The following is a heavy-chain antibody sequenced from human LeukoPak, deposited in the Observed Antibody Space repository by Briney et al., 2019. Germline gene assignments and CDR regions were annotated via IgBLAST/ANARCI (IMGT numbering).Heavy chain of an antibody. CDR2: INHSGST. D-gene: IGHD3-10*01. J-gene: IGHJ4*02. CDR3: ARGYGSGSYYGY. Sequence: PSETLSLTCAVYGGSFSGYYWSWIRHPPGKGPEWIGEINHSGSTNYNPSLKSRVTISVDTSKNQFSLKLSSVTAADTAVYYCARGYGSGSYYGYWGQGTLVTVSS. V-gene: IGHV4-34*01. CDR1: GGSFSGYY.